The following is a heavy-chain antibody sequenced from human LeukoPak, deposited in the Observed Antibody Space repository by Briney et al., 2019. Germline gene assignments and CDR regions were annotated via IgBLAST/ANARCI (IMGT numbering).Heavy chain of an antibody. Sequence: GGSLTLSCAASGFTFSWYWMSWVRQAPGKGLEWVANIKQDGSEKYYVDSVKGRFTISRDNAKNSLSLQMNSLRAEDTAVYYCARDLRGKGDAFDIWGQGTMVTVSS. CDR1: GFTFSWYW. CDR2: IKQDGSEK. J-gene: IGHJ3*02. CDR3: ARDLRGKGDAFDI. V-gene: IGHV3-7*04.